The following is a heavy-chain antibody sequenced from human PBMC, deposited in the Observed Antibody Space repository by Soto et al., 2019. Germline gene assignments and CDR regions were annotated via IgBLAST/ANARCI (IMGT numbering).Heavy chain of an antibody. Sequence: GSLRLSCAGSGFTFSGYSMNWVRQAPGKGLEWVSSISSTSNNMYYADSVKGRFTMSRDNAKNSLYLQMNSLSVDDTAVYYCARDLASATGTFDYWGQGTLVTVSS. J-gene: IGHJ4*02. CDR3: ARDLASATGTFDY. D-gene: IGHD1-1*01. CDR2: ISSTSNNM. V-gene: IGHV3-21*01. CDR1: GFTFSGYS.